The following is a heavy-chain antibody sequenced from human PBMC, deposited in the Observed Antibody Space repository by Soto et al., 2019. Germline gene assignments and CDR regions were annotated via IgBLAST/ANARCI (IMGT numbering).Heavy chain of an antibody. J-gene: IGHJ4*02. V-gene: IGHV3-23*01. Sequence: GGSLRLSCAASGFTFNIYAMSWVRQAPGKGLEWVSGISGRGDSTYYADSVKGRFTISRDNSNNTLFLQMNNLGAEDTAIYYCAKAFYREEDGYNSFDYWGQGTLVTVSS. D-gene: IGHD5-12*01. CDR2: ISGRGDST. CDR1: GFTFNIYA. CDR3: AKAFYREEDGYNSFDY.